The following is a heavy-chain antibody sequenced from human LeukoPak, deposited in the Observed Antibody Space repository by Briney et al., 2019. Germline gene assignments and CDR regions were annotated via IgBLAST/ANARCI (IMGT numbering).Heavy chain of an antibody. J-gene: IGHJ4*02. CDR2: INTGSGNT. Sequence: ASVKVSCKASGYTCTGDALHWVRQATGQGLEWMGWINTGSGNTKYSQRFQDRVTITMDTSASTVYMEMNDLGSEDTAVYYCARGYSGCFHYWGQGALVTVSS. CDR1: GYTCTGDA. CDR3: ARGYSGCFHY. V-gene: IGHV1-3*04. D-gene: IGHD1-26*01.